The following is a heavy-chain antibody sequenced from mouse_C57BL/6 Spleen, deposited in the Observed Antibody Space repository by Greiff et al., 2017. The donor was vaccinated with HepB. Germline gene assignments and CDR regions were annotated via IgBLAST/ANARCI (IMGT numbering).Heavy chain of an antibody. CDR3: TGSYYYGSSYDY. J-gene: IGHJ2*01. CDR2: IRLKSDNYAT. V-gene: IGHV6-3*01. Sequence: DVKLVESGGGLVQPGGSMKLSCVASGFTFSNYWMNWVRQSPEKGLEWVAQIRLKSDNYATHYAESVKGMFTSSREYSNRSVYLQMNNLRAEDTGIYYCTGSYYYGSSYDYWGQGTTLTVSS. D-gene: IGHD1-1*01. CDR1: GFTFSNYW.